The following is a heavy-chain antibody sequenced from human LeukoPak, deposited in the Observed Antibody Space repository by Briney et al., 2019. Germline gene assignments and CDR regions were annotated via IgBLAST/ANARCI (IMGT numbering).Heavy chain of an antibody. CDR3: AKGGRLATIGSYFDC. J-gene: IGHJ4*02. Sequence: PGTSLRLSCAASGFTFSSYAMHWVRQAPGKGLEWVAVIWSDGGTKYYGDSVKGRFTVSRDNSGNTLHLQMSSLRAEDTAVYYCAKGGRLATIGSYFDCWGQGTLVTVSS. V-gene: IGHV3-33*06. CDR2: IWSDGGTK. CDR1: GFTFSSYA. D-gene: IGHD5-12*01.